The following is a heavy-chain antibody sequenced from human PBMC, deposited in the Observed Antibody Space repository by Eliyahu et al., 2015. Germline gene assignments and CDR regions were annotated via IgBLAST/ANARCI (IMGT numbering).Heavy chain of an antibody. Sequence: EVQLVESGGGLIQPGGSXRLXCAASGFTVSNNYMGWVRQAPGKGLEWVSVINIGGSTFYADSAKGRFTIYRDTSQNTLNLQMSGLRAEDTAIYYCARGQTTVTTPYFDFWGQGTLVTVPS. CDR3: ARGQTTVTTPYFDF. V-gene: IGHV3-53*01. J-gene: IGHJ4*02. D-gene: IGHD4-11*01. CDR1: GFTVSNNY. CDR2: INIGGST.